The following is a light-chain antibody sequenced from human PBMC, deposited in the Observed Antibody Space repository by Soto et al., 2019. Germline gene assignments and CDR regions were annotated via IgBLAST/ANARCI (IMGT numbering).Light chain of an antibody. CDR1: QSVRSS. CDR2: GAS. J-gene: IGKJ1*01. Sequence: EMAMTQSPATQSVSPGERATLSCRASQSVRSSLAWYQQKPGQAPRLLIYGASTRATGIPARFSGSGSGTEFTLTIRSLQSEDFAVYYCQQYNDWWTFGQGTKLDIK. V-gene: IGKV3-15*01. CDR3: QQYNDWWT.